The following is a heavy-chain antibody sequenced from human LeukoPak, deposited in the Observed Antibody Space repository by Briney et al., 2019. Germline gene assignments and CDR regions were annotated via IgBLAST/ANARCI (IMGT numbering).Heavy chain of an antibody. J-gene: IGHJ4*02. D-gene: IGHD2-21*02. V-gene: IGHV3-23*01. Sequence: GGSLRLSCVASGFTLRSYVMNWVRQTPGKGLEWVSSISGSGDSTCYADSVKGRFSISRDNSKNTLYLQVNGLRTEDTAVYYCAKDRLLNCRGDCYIFDYWGQGTVVTVSS. CDR3: AKDRLLNCRGDCYIFDY. CDR1: GFTLRSYV. CDR2: ISGSGDST.